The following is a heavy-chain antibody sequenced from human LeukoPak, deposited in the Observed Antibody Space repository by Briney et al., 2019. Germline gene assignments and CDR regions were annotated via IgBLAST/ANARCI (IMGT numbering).Heavy chain of an antibody. V-gene: IGHV5-51*01. D-gene: IGHD6-13*01. CDR1: GHRFTNHW. Sequence: KVGESLKISCEASGHRFTNHWIGWVRQMPGKGLEWMGIIYPGDSDTRYSPSFQGQVTISADKSISTAYLQWSSLKASDTAMYYCARHIAAAGTTDFEAFGSYYYYYGMDVWGQGTTVTVSS. J-gene: IGHJ6*02. CDR3: ARHIAAAGTTDFEAFGSYYYYYGMDV. CDR2: IYPGDSDT.